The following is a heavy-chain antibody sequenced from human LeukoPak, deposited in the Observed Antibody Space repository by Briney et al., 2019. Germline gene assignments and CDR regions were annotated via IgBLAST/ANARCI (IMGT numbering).Heavy chain of an antibody. V-gene: IGHV3-66*01. Sequence: PGGSLRLSCAASGFTVSSKYMSRVRQAPGKGLEWVSVIYTGGNTYYADSVKGRFTISRDNSKNTLYLQMNSLRADDTAVYFCARDYGDYWGQGTLVTVSS. CDR2: IYTGGNT. J-gene: IGHJ4*02. CDR1: GFTVSSKY. D-gene: IGHD4-17*01. CDR3: ARDYGDY.